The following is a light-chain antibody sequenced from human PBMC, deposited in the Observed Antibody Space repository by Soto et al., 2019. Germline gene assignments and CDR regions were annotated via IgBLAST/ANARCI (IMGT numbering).Light chain of an antibody. CDR1: QSVSGSS. CDR3: QHYGTSFT. Sequence: EIVLTQSPGTLSLSPGERATLSCRASQSVSGSSLAWYQHKPGQAPRLIIYAASSRATGIPDRFSGSGSGTDFTLTISSLEPEDFAVYYCQHYGTSFTFGPGAKVDIK. CDR2: AAS. J-gene: IGKJ3*01. V-gene: IGKV3-20*01.